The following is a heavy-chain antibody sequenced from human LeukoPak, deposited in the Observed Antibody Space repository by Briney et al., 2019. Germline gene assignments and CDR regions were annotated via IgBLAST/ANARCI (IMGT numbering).Heavy chain of an antibody. V-gene: IGHV3-11*01. J-gene: IGHJ6*02. CDR2: ISSSGSSI. CDR1: GFTFSDYY. Sequence: PGGSLRLSCAASGFTFSDYYMTWIRQAPGKGLEWVSFISSSGSSIHYADSLRGRFTISRDNAKNSLFLQMDSLRAEDTAVYYCARGHSDLDVWGQGTTVTVAS. D-gene: IGHD5-18*01. CDR3: ARGHSDLDV.